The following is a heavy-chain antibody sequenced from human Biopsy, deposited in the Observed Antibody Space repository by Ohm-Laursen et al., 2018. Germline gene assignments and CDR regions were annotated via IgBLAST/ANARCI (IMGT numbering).Heavy chain of an antibody. J-gene: IGHJ6*02. CDR1: GGSFYNSV. V-gene: IGHV1-69*13. D-gene: IGHD3-10*01. CDR3: ATAPKIRGVRDYYHYGMDV. CDR2: IIPNFGTP. Sequence: GASVKVSCKASGGSFYNSVINWVRQAPGQGLEWMGMIIPNFGTPNYAQKFKGRVTITADEVSTTAYMELRGLRSEDTAMFYCATAPKIRGVRDYYHYGMDVWGQGTTVTVSS.